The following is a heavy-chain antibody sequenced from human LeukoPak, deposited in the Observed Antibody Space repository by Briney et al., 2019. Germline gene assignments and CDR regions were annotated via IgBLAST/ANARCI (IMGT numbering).Heavy chain of an antibody. CDR1: GFTFSNFY. CDR3: ARDSTTSSWNDY. CDR2: ISSSGATI. Sequence: GGSLRLSCAASGFTFSNFYMNWIRQAPGKGLEWLSYISSSGATISYADSVKGRFTTSRDNAKNSLYLQMNSLRAEDTAMYYCARDSTTSSWNDYWGQGILVTVSS. V-gene: IGHV3-11*01. J-gene: IGHJ4*02. D-gene: IGHD6-13*01.